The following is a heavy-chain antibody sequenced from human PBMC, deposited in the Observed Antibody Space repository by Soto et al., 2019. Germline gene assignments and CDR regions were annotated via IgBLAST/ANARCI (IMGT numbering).Heavy chain of an antibody. CDR3: ARCYYNNRGYYSFHYGMGV. J-gene: IGHJ6*02. V-gene: IGHV5-51*03. CDR2: IYPGDSDT. D-gene: IGHD3-22*01. CDR1: GYNFTNYW. Sequence: GESLKISCKGSGYNFTNYWIGWVRQMPGKGLEWMGIIYPGDSDTRYSPSFQGQVTISADKSISTAYLQWSSLKASDTAMYYCARCYYNNRGYYSFHYGMGVWGQGTTVTVSS.